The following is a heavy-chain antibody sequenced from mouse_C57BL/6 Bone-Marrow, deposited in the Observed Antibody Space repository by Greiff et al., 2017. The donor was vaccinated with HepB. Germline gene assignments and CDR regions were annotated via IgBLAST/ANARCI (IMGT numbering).Heavy chain of an antibody. CDR3: ARSARWLVQDYYAMDY. Sequence: QVQLQQPGAELVKPGASVKLSCKASGYTFTSYWMHWVKQRPGRGLEWIGRIDPNSGGTKYNEKFKSKATLTVDKTSSTAYMQLSSLTSEDSAVYYCARSARWLVQDYYAMDYWGQGTSVTVSS. CDR2: IDPNSGGT. J-gene: IGHJ4*01. D-gene: IGHD2-3*01. CDR1: GYTFTSYW. V-gene: IGHV1-72*01.